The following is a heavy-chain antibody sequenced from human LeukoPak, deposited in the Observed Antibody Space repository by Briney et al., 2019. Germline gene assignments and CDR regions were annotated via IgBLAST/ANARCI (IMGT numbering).Heavy chain of an antibody. J-gene: IGHJ4*02. D-gene: IGHD6-13*01. CDR3: AKGDSSSWYRWYFDY. Sequence: AGGSLRLSCAASGFTFTNYAMSWVRQAPGKGLEWVSAISGSGGSTYYADSVKGRFTISRDNSKNTLYLQMNSLRAEDTAVYYCAKGDSSSWYRWYFDYWGQGTLVTVSS. CDR1: GFTFTNYA. CDR2: ISGSGGST. V-gene: IGHV3-23*01.